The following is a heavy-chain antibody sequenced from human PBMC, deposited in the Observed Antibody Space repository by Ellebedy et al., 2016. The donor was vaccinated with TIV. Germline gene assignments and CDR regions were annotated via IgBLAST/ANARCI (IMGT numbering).Heavy chain of an antibody. J-gene: IGHJ4*02. CDR3: ITRYYESSSYSGMSER. CDR1: GFTFSNAW. CDR2: IKSKTDGGTT. V-gene: IGHV3-15*01. Sequence: GESLKISCAASGFTFSNAWMSWVRQAPGKGLEWVGRIKSKTDGGTTDYAAPVKCRFTISRDDSKNTLYLQMNSLKTEDTAVYYCITRYYESSSYSGMSERWGQGTLVTVSS. D-gene: IGHD3-22*01.